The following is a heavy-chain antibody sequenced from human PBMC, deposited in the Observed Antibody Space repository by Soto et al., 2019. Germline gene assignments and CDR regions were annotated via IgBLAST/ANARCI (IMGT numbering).Heavy chain of an antibody. Sequence: SVKVSCKASGYTFTSYGISWVRQAPGQGLEWMGGIIPIFGTANYAQKFQGRVTITADESTSTAYMELSSLRSEDTAVYYCARPSSPQGPYYFDYWGQGTLVTVSS. CDR3: ARPSSPQGPYYFDY. CDR2: IIPIFGTA. D-gene: IGHD2-2*01. CDR1: GYTFTSYG. J-gene: IGHJ4*02. V-gene: IGHV1-69*13.